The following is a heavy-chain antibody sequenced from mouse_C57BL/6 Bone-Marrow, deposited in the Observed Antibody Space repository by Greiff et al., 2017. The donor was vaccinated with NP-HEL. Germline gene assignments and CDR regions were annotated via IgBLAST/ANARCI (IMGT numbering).Heavy chain of an antibody. CDR3: VYSYYYAMDY. CDR2: ISDGGSYT. J-gene: IGHJ4*01. Sequence: EVQRVESGGGLVKPGGSLKLSCAASGFTFSSYAMSWVRQTPEKRLEWVATISDGGSYTYYPDNVKGRFTISRDNAKNNLYLQMSHLKSEDTAMYYCVYSYYYAMDYWGQGTSVTGSS. V-gene: IGHV5-4*01. CDR1: GFTFSSYA. D-gene: IGHD1-1*01.